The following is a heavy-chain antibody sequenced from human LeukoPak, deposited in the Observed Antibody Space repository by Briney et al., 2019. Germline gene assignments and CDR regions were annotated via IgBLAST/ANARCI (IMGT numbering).Heavy chain of an antibody. Sequence: GGSLRLSCAASGFTFSSYAMHWVRQAPGKGLEWVAVISYDGSNKYYADSVKGRFTISRDNSKNTLYLQMNSLRAEDTAVYYCARDRLESYGMDVWGQGTTVTVSS. CDR1: GFTFSSYA. V-gene: IGHV3-30*04. J-gene: IGHJ6*02. D-gene: IGHD1-1*01. CDR3: ARDRLESYGMDV. CDR2: ISYDGSNK.